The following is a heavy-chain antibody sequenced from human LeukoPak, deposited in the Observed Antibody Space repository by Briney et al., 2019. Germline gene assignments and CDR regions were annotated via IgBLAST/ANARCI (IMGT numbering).Heavy chain of an antibody. D-gene: IGHD1-26*01. CDR1: GFTFSSYS. CDR3: ARDGRPYYYYMDV. J-gene: IGHJ6*03. V-gene: IGHV3-48*01. Sequence: GGSLRLSCAASGFTFSSYSMNWVRQAPGKGLEWVSYISSSSSTIYYADSVKGRFTISRDKAKNSLYLQMNSMRADDTAVYYCARDGRPYYYYMDVWGKGTTVTVSS. CDR2: ISSSSSTI.